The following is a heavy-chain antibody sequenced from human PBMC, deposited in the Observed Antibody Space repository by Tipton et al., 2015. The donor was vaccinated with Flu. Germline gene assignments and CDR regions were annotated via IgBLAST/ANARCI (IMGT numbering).Heavy chain of an antibody. CDR1: GDSIGSDYY. D-gene: IGHD4-11*01. CDR3: ARRSYSNYVSEPKNWFDP. Sequence: TLSLTCSVSGDSIGSDYYWGWIRQPPGKGLEWIGNIYHTGNTYYNSSLKSRVSISVDRSKNQFSLKVSSVTAADTAVYYCARRSYSNYVSEPKNWFDPWGQGTLVTVSS. J-gene: IGHJ5*02. V-gene: IGHV4-38-2*01. CDR2: IYHTGNT.